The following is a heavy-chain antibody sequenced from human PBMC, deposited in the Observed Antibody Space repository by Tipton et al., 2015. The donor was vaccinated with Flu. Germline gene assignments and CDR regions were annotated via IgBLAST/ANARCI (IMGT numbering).Heavy chain of an antibody. CDR3: ARQDSLAWSS. D-gene: IGHD2-15*01. J-gene: IGHJ5*02. CDR1: GFSFTDYW. V-gene: IGHV5-51*01. Sequence: VQLVQSGAEVKKPGESLKISCKGSGFSFTDYWIGWVRQMPGKGLEWMGVMSPGDSDSDTTYSPSFQGQVTISVDRSISTAFLHWSSLKASDSGIYYCARQDSLAWSSWGQGTLVTVSS. CDR2: MSPGDSDSDT.